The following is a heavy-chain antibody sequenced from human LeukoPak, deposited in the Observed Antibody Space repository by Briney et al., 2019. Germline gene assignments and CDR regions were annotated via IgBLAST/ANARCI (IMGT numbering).Heavy chain of an antibody. D-gene: IGHD2-2*01. CDR1: GGSISSGGYY. CDR2: IYYNGNT. V-gene: IGHV4-31*01. CDR3: ARSDCSSTSCWQAWFDP. Sequence: SESLSLTCTVSGGSISSGGYYWSWIRQHPGKGLEWIGSIYYNGNTYYNPSLKSQVTVSVDTSRTQFSLRLSSVTAADTAVYYCARSDCSSTSCWQAWFDPWGQGTLVTVSS. J-gene: IGHJ5*02.